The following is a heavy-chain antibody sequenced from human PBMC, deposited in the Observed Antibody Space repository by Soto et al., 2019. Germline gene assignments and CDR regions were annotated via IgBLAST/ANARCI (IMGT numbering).Heavy chain of an antibody. CDR1: GGSISSYY. V-gene: IGHV4-59*01. CDR3: ASSNISAAGFYYYVMDV. D-gene: IGHD6-13*01. CDR2: IYYSGRP. Sequence: QVQLQESGPGLVKPSETLSLTCTVSGGSISSYYWSWIRQPPGKGLEWIGYIYYSGRPNYNPSLKSRVTISGDPSKTQFSLTLSSVTAADTAVYYFASSNISAAGFYYYVMDVLGRGTTVTVSS. J-gene: IGHJ6*02.